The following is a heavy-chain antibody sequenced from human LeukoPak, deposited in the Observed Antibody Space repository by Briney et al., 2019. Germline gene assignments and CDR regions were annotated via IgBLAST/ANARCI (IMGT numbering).Heavy chain of an antibody. D-gene: IGHD5-12*01. CDR1: GFTFSSYG. V-gene: IGHV3-30*02. CDR3: AILLSGYQLYAFDI. CDR2: IRYDGSKK. J-gene: IGHJ3*02. Sequence: GGSLRLSCAASGFTFSSYGMHWVRQAPGKGLEWVAFIRYDGSKKYYADSVKGRFTISRDNSKNTLYLQMNSLRAEDTAVYYCAILLSGYQLYAFDIWGQGTMVTVSS.